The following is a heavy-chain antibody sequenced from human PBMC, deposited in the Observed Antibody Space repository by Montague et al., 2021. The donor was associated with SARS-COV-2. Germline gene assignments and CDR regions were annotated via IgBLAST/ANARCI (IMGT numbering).Heavy chain of an antibody. CDR1: GYSISSGYY. CDR2: IYHSGST. J-gene: IGHJ5*02. V-gene: IGHV4-38-2*02. D-gene: IGHD3-10*01. CDR3: ARDCYDYGSGSYQRWFDP. Sequence: SETLSLTCTVSGYSISSGYYRGWIRQPPGKGLEWIGSIYHSGSTXYNPPLKSRVTISVDTSKNQFSLKLSSVTAADTAVYYCARDCYDYGSGSYQRWFDPWGQGTLVTVSS.